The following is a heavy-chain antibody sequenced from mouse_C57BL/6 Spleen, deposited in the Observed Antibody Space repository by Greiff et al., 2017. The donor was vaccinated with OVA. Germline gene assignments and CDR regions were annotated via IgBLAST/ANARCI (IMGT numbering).Heavy chain of an antibody. V-gene: IGHV1-39*01. J-gene: IGHJ4*01. Sequence: EVKLVESGPELVKPGASVKISCKASGYSFTDYNMNWVKQSNGKSLEWIGVINPNYGTTSYNQKFKGKATLTVDQSSSTAYMQLNSLTSEDSAVYYGARSSAVVAFYAMDYWGQGTSVTVSS. CDR1: GYSFTDYN. CDR3: ARSSAVVAFYAMDY. D-gene: IGHD1-1*01. CDR2: INPNYGTT.